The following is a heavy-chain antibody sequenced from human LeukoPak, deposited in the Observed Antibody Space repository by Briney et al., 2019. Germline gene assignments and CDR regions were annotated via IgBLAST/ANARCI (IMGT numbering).Heavy chain of an antibody. CDR2: ISYDGSNK. Sequence: PGRSLRLSCAASGFTFSSYAMHWVRQAPGKGLEWVAVISYDGSNKYYADSVKGRFTISRDNSKNTLYLHMNSLRAEDTAVYYCAREGDYVWGSYRENDAFDIWGQGTMVTVSS. D-gene: IGHD3-16*02. CDR1: GFTFSSYA. V-gene: IGHV3-30*01. J-gene: IGHJ3*02. CDR3: AREGDYVWGSYRENDAFDI.